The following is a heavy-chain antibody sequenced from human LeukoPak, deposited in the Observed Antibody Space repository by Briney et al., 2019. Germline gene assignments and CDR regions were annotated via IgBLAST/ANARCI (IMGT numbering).Heavy chain of an antibody. J-gene: IGHJ4*02. Sequence: GGTLRLSCAASGFTFSSYGMSWVRQAPGEGLEWVSTISGSGVSTYYADSVKGRFTISRDNAKNSLYLQMNSLRAEDTALYYCARGHLEKFDYWGQGTLVTVSS. CDR3: ARGHLEKFDY. CDR1: GFTFSSYG. V-gene: IGHV3-23*01. D-gene: IGHD3-3*01. CDR2: ISGSGVST.